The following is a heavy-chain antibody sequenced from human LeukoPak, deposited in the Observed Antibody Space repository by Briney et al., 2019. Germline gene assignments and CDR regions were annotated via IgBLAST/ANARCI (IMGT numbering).Heavy chain of an antibody. V-gene: IGHV4-39*07. CDR1: GGSISSSSYY. Sequence: SETLSLTCTVSGGSISSSSYYWGWIRQPPGKGLEWIGSIYYSGSTYYNPSLKSRVTISVDTSKNQFSLKLSSVTAADTAVYYCARLNDYGGNSGAFDIWGQGTMVTVSS. D-gene: IGHD4-23*01. J-gene: IGHJ3*02. CDR2: IYYSGST. CDR3: ARLNDYGGNSGAFDI.